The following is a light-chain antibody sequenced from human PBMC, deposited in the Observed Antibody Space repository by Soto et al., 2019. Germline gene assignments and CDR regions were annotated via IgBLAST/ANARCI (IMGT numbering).Light chain of an antibody. Sequence: EIVMTQSPATLSVSPGERATLSCRASHSVSSRLAWYQQKPGQAPRLLIYGASTRATGLPARFSGSGSGTKFTLTISSLQSEDFAVSYCQHYTLCPLTSGGGTKV. CDR3: QHYTLCPLT. CDR2: GAS. CDR1: HSVSSR. J-gene: IGKJ4*01. V-gene: IGKV3-15*01.